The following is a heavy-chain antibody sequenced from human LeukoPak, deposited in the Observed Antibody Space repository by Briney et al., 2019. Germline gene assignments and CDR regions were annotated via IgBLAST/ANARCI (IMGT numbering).Heavy chain of an antibody. J-gene: IGHJ6*02. CDR1: GFTFSSYG. CDR3: AKTGYCSGGSCYYSYGMDV. V-gene: IGHV3-30*18. D-gene: IGHD2-15*01. CDR2: ISYDGSNK. Sequence: GGSLRLSCAASGFTFSSYGMHWVRQAPGKGLEWVAVISYDGSNKYYADSVKGRFTISRDNSKNTLYLQMNSLRAEDTAMYYCAKTGYCSGGSCYYSYGMDVWGQGTTVTVSS.